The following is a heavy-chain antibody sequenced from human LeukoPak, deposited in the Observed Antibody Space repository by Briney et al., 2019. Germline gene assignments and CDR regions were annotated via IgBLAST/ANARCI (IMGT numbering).Heavy chain of an antibody. CDR1: GFTFSSYA. D-gene: IGHD4-23*01. V-gene: IGHV3-23*01. Sequence: PGGSLRLSCAASGFTFSSYAMSWVRQAPGKGLEWVSAIGGSGGSTYYADSVKGRFTIPRDNSKNTLYLQMNSLRAEDTAVYYCAKRPMTTVVTPYINWGQGTLVTVSS. J-gene: IGHJ4*02. CDR3: AKRPMTTVVTPYIN. CDR2: IGGSGGST.